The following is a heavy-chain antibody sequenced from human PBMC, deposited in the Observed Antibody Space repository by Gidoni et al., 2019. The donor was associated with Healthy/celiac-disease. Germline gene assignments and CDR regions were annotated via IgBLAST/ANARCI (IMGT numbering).Heavy chain of an antibody. CDR2: MNPNSGNT. D-gene: IGHD3-9*01. J-gene: IGHJ5*02. CDR3: ARSPPYYDIFWFDP. CDR1: GYTFTSYD. Sequence: QVQLVQSGAEVKKPGASVKVSCKASGYTFTSYDINWVRQATGQGLEWMGWMNPNSGNTGYAQKFQGRVTMTRNTSISTAYMELSSLRSEDTAVYYCARSPPYYDIFWFDPWGQGTLVTVSS. V-gene: IGHV1-8*01.